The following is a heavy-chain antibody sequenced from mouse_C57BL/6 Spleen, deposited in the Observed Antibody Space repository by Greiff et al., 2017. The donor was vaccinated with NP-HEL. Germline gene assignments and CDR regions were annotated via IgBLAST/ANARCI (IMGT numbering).Heavy chain of an antibody. J-gene: IGHJ4*01. CDR1: GYTFTDYY. Sequence: QVQLKQSGPELVKPGASVKISCKASGYTFTDYYINWVKQRPGQGLEWIGWIFPGSGSTYYNEKFTGTATLTVDKSSSTAYMLLSSLTSEDSAVYFCARSGLLRGSYYAMDYWGQGTSVTVSS. CDR2: IFPGSGST. D-gene: IGHD1-1*01. CDR3: ARSGLLRGSYYAMDY. V-gene: IGHV1-75*01.